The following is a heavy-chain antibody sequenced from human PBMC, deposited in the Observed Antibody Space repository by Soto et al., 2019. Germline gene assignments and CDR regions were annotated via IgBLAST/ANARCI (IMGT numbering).Heavy chain of an antibody. D-gene: IGHD3-10*01. V-gene: IGHV3-23*01. J-gene: IGHJ4*02. Sequence: GGSLRLSCAASGFTFSSYSMSWVRQAPGKGLEWVSGFSTGGDGGTTYYADSVKGRFTISRDNSKNTLFLQMDSLRAEDTAIYYCAKKVNSGPGSQFFDYWGQGTLVTVSS. CDR3: AKKVNSGPGSQFFDY. CDR1: GFTFSSYS. CDR2: FSTGGDGGTT.